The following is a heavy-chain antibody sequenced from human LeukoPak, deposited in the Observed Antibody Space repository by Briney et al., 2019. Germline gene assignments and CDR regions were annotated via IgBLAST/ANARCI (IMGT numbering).Heavy chain of an antibody. D-gene: IGHD2-8*01. CDR2: ISGSGGST. V-gene: IGHV3-23*01. CDR1: GFTFSSYA. Sequence: PGGSLRLSCAASGFTFSSYAMSWVRQAPGKGLEWVSAISGSGGSTYYADSVKGRFTISRDNAKNSLYLQMNSLRAEDTAVYYCASTVNGGTYYYGMDVWGQGTTVTVSS. CDR3: ASTVNGGTYYYGMDV. J-gene: IGHJ6*02.